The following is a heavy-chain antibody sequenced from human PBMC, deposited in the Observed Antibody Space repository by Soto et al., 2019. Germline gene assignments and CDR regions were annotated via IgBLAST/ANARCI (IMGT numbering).Heavy chain of an antibody. CDR1: GYTFTSYA. Sequence: QVQLVQSGAEVKKPGASVKVSCKASGYTFTSYAMHWVRQAPGQRLEWMGWINAGNGNTKYSQKFQGRVTITRDTSASTAYMELSSLRSEETALYYCARSLITMVVVVSNWFDPWGQGTLVTVSS. D-gene: IGHD3-22*01. J-gene: IGHJ5*02. V-gene: IGHV1-3*01. CDR2: INAGNGNT. CDR3: ARSLITMVVVVSNWFDP.